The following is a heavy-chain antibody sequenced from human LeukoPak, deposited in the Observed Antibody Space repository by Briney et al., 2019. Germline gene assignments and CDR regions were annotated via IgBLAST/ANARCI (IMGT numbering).Heavy chain of an antibody. CDR3: ARERDSSSWYSFDY. D-gene: IGHD6-13*01. Sequence: GASVKVSCKASGGTFSSYATSWVRQAPGQGLEWMGGTIPIFGTANYAQKFQGRVTITADESTSTAYMELSSLRPEDTAVYYCARERDSSSWYSFDYWGQGTLVTVSS. CDR1: GGTFSSYA. CDR2: TIPIFGTA. J-gene: IGHJ4*02. V-gene: IGHV1-69*13.